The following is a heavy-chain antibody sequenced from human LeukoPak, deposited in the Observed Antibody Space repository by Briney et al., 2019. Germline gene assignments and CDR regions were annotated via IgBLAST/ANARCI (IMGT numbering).Heavy chain of an antibody. CDR3: ARVRDSSSWYYFDY. D-gene: IGHD6-13*01. V-gene: IGHV3-7*01. CDR1: GFTFSSYW. CDR2: IKQDGSEK. J-gene: IGHJ4*02. Sequence: PGGSLRLSCAASGFTFSSYWMSWVRQAPGKGLEWVANIKQDGSEKYYVDSVKGRFTISRDNAKNSLYLQMNSLRAEDTAVYCCARVRDSSSWYYFDYWGQGTLVTVSS.